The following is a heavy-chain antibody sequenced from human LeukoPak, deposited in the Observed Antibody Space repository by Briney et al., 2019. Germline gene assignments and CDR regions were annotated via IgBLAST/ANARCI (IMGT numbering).Heavy chain of an antibody. CDR3: ARVSSSGGSCYWFDP. CDR2: IYSGGST. J-gene: IGHJ5*02. Sequence: GGSLRLSCAASGFTVSSNYMSWVRQAPGEGLEWVSVIYSGGSTYYADSVKGRFTISRDNSKNTLYLQMNSLRAEDTAVYYCARVSSSGGSCYWFDPWGQGTLVTVSS. D-gene: IGHD2-15*01. V-gene: IGHV3-66*01. CDR1: GFTVSSNY.